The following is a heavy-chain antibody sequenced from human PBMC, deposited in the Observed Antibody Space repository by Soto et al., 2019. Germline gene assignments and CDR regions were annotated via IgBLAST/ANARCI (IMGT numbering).Heavy chain of an antibody. J-gene: IGHJ5*02. Sequence: SETLSLTCAVYGGSFSGYYWSWIRQPPGKGLEWIGEINHSGSTNYNPSLKSRVTISVDTSKNQFSLKLSSVTAADTAVYYCARDVDTAMAQINWFDPWGQGTLVTVSS. V-gene: IGHV4-34*01. CDR2: INHSGST. CDR3: ARDVDTAMAQINWFDP. CDR1: GGSFSGYY. D-gene: IGHD5-18*01.